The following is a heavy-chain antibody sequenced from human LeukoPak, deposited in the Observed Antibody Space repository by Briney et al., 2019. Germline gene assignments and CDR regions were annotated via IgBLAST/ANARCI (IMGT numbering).Heavy chain of an antibody. Sequence: GGSLRLSCAASGFTFSDYYMSWIRQAPGKGLEWVSYIDISGSIIYYAHSVKGRFTISRDNAKNSLYLQMNSLRAEDTAVYYCARRKHGSGWSPNELYFDYWGQGTLVTVSS. D-gene: IGHD6-13*01. CDR2: IDISGSII. J-gene: IGHJ4*02. V-gene: IGHV3-11*01. CDR3: ARRKHGSGWSPNELYFDY. CDR1: GFTFSDYY.